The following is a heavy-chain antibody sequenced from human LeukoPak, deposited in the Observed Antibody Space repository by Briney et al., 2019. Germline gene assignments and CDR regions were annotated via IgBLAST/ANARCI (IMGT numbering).Heavy chain of an antibody. J-gene: IGHJ4*02. CDR2: INPSGGST. Sequence: ASVKVSCKASGYTFTSYYMHWVRQAPGQGLEWMGIINPSGGSTSYAQKFQGGVTMTRDMSTSTVYLELSSLRSEDTAVYYCARDPLSSIVGATTHPFDYWGQGTLVTVSS. V-gene: IGHV1-46*01. D-gene: IGHD1-26*01. CDR1: GYTFTSYY. CDR3: ARDPLSSIVGATTHPFDY.